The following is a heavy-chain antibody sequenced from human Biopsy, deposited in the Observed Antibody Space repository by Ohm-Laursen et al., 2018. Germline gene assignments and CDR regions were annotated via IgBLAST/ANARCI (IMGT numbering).Heavy chain of an antibody. Sequence: SDTLSLTCAVNGESSSGYFWHWIRQPPGKGLEWIGEINQSGSTKYNPSLKRRATLSAEPSNSQFSLRLTSVTAADTAIYYCARGSGYFKLDVWGQGTTVTVSS. J-gene: IGHJ6*02. CDR2: INQSGST. CDR3: ARGSGYFKLDV. V-gene: IGHV4-34*01. CDR1: GESSSGYF. D-gene: IGHD5-12*01.